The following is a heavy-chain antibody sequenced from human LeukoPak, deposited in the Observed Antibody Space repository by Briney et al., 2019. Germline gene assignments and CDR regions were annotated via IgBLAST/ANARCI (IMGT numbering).Heavy chain of an antibody. CDR1: GYTFTSYG. CDR2: ISAYSGNT. CDR3: ARPVVGRTGYYFDY. J-gene: IGHJ4*02. Sequence: ASVKVSCKASGYTFTSYGISWVRQAPGQGLEWMGWISAYSGNTNFAQKLQGRVTMTTDTSTSTVYMELRSLRSDDMAIHYCARPVVGRTGYYFDYWGQGTLVTVSS. D-gene: IGHD2-21*01. V-gene: IGHV1-18*03.